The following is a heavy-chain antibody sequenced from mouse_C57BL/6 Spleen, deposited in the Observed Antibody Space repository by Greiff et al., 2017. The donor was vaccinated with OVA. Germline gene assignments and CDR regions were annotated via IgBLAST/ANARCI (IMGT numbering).Heavy chain of an antibody. CDR2: ISYDGSN. Sequence: EVQLQESGPGLVKPSQSLSLTCSVTGYSITSGYYWNWIRQFPGNKLEWMGYISYDGSNNYNPSLKNRISITRDTSKNQFFLKLNSVTTEDTATYYCATGSNYGYFDVWGTGTTVTVSS. J-gene: IGHJ1*03. V-gene: IGHV3-6*01. D-gene: IGHD2-5*01. CDR1: GYSITSGYY. CDR3: ATGSNYGYFDV.